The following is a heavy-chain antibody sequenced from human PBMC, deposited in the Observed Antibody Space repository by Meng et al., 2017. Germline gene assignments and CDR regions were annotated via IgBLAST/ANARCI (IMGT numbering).Heavy chain of an antibody. CDR1: GGSFSGYY. CDR3: ARGGGYSYGFGSIDY. J-gene: IGHJ4*02. D-gene: IGHD5-18*01. V-gene: IGHV4-34*01. Sequence: QVQLQQWGVGLLKPSETLSLTCAVYGGSFSGYYWSWIRQPPGKGLEWIGEINHSGSTNYNPSLKSRVTISVDTSKNQFSLKLSSVTAADTAVYYCARGGGYSYGFGSIDYWGQGTLVTVSS. CDR2: INHSGST.